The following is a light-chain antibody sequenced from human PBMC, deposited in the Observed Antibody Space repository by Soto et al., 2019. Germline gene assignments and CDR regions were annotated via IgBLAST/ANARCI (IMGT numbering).Light chain of an antibody. CDR1: QSISSW. CDR2: KAS. CDR3: QQYNSYWT. V-gene: IGKV1-5*03. J-gene: IGKJ1*01. Sequence: DIQMTQSTSTLSASVGDRVTITCLSSQSISSWLAWYKQKPGKAPKLLIYKASSLESGVPSRFSGRGSGTEFTLTISSLQPDDFATYYCQQYNSYWTFGQGTKVEIK.